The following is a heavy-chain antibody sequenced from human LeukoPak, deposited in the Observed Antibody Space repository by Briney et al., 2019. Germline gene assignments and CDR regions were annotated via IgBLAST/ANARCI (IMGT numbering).Heavy chain of an antibody. CDR2: FDPADGET. D-gene: IGHD1-26*01. V-gene: IGHV1-24*01. Sequence: ASVKVSCKVSGYTLTELSMHWVRQAPGKGLEWMGGFDPADGETIYAQTFQGRVTMTEDTSTNTAYMELSRLRSEDTAVYYCATGLVLPDAFDIWGQGTMVTVSS. CDR3: ATGLVLPDAFDI. J-gene: IGHJ3*02. CDR1: GYTLTELS.